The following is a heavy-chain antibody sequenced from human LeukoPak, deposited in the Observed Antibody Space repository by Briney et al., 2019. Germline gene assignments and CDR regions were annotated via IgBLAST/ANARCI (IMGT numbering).Heavy chain of an antibody. V-gene: IGHV1-2*02. CDR1: GYTFTGYY. CDR3: ARDQYLVWSLDY. CDR2: INPNSGGT. D-gene: IGHD2-8*02. Sequence: ASVKVSCKASGYTFTGYYIHWVRQAPGQGLEWVGWINPNSGGTKFAQKFQGRVILTRDTSISTAYLEVSRLRSDDTAVYYCARDQYLVWSLDYWGQGTLVTVSS. J-gene: IGHJ4*02.